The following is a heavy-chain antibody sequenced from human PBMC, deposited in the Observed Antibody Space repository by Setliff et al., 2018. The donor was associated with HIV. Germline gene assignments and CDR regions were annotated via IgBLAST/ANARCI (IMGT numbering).Heavy chain of an antibody. CDR2: INPNSGGT. D-gene: IGHD3-10*01. Sequence: ASVKVSCKASGYTFTGYYMHWVRQAPGQGLEWMGWINPNSGGTNYAQKFQGRVTMTRDTSISTAYMEVSRLRSDDTAVYYCARDHYGFNPAPADYWGQGTLVTVSS. CDR3: ARDHYGFNPAPADY. CDR1: GYTFTGYY. V-gene: IGHV1-2*02. J-gene: IGHJ4*02.